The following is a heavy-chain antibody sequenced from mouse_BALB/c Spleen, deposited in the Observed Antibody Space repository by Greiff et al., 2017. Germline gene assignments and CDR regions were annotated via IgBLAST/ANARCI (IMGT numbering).Heavy chain of an antibody. J-gene: IGHJ3*01. CDR3: TCHYDYDSAFAY. V-gene: IGHV6-3*03. CDR2: IRLKSDNYAT. Sequence: DVKLVESGGGLVQPGGSMKLSCVASGFTFSSYWMSWVRQSPEKGLEWVAEIRLKSDNYATHYAESVKGKFTISRDDSKSRLYLQMNSLRAEDTGIYYCTCHYDYDSAFAYWGQGTLVTVSA. D-gene: IGHD2-4*01. CDR1: GFTFSSYW.